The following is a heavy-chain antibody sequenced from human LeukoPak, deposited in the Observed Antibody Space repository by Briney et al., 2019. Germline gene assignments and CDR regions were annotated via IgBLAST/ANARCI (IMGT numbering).Heavy chain of an antibody. CDR3: AREYSSLDAFDI. CDR1: GFIFTDYW. CDR2: IKYDGIDK. Sequence: GGSLRLSCAASGFIFTDYWMNWVRQAPGKGLEWVAMIKYDGIDKKYLDSVKGRFTISRDNAKNSLYLQMNSLRAEDTAVYYCAREYSSLDAFDIWGQGTMVTVSS. V-gene: IGHV3-7*01. J-gene: IGHJ3*02. D-gene: IGHD6-13*01.